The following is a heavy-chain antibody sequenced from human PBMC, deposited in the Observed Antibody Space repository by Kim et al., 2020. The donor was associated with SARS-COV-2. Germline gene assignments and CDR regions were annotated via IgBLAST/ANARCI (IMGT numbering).Heavy chain of an antibody. Sequence: YAQRFQGRLKITADESRSTVYMKLSSLKSDDTAVYYCARGVEYSSSSWFDPWGQGTLVTVSS. D-gene: IGHD6-6*01. J-gene: IGHJ5*02. CDR3: ARGVEYSSSSWFDP. V-gene: IGHV1-69*01.